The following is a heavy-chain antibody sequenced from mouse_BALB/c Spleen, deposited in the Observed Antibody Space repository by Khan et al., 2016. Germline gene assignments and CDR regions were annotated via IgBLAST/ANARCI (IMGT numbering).Heavy chain of an antibody. D-gene: IGHD2-2*01. CDR2: INTYTGEP. Sequence: QIQLVQSGPEMKKPGETVKISCKASGYSFTNYGMNWVKQAPGKGLKWMGWINTYTGEPTYADDFKGRFAFSLETSASTAYLQSNNLKNEDTATYFCARRRLRLPFDYWGQGTTLTVSS. J-gene: IGHJ2*01. V-gene: IGHV9-3-1*01. CDR3: ARRRLRLPFDY. CDR1: GYSFTNYG.